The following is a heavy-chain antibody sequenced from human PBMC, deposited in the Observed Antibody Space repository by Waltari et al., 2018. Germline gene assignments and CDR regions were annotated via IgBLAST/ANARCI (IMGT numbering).Heavy chain of an antibody. V-gene: IGHV4-59*01. CDR1: GGSISSYY. Sequence: QVQLQESGPGLVKPSETLSLTCTVSGGSISSYYWSWIRQPPGKGLEWIGYIYYSGRTNDNPALKSRVTISVDTSKNQFSLKLSSVTAADTAVYYCARGYKLRYFDWLPYFDYWGQGTLVTVSS. D-gene: IGHD3-9*01. CDR2: IYYSGRT. CDR3: ARGYKLRYFDWLPYFDY. J-gene: IGHJ4*02.